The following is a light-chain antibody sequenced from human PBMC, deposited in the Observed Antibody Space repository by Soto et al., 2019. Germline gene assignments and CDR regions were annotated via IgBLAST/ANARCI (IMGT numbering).Light chain of an antibody. CDR3: CSYAGTSTPYV. J-gene: IGLJ1*01. CDR2: EVS. CDR1: SSDVGSYNP. Sequence: QSVLTQPASVSGCPGQSITISCTGTSSDVGSYNPVSWYQQHPGKAPKLMIYEVSKRPSGVSNRFSGSKSGNTASLTISGLQAEDEADYYCCSYAGTSTPYVFGTGTKGTVL. V-gene: IGLV2-23*02.